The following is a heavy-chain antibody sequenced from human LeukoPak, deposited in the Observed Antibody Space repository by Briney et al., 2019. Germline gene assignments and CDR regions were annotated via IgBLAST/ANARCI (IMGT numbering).Heavy chain of an antibody. CDR1: GFSFGNYA. CDR2: IGGSGDNT. CDR3: AKDHRKAAAGTFDY. Sequence: PGGSLRLSCEASGFSFGNYAMTWVRQAPGKGLEWVSSIGGSGDNTYYPDSIKGRFTISRDNSKNTLFLQMNSLRAEDTAVYYCAKDHRKAAAGTFDYWGQGTLVTVSS. J-gene: IGHJ4*02. D-gene: IGHD6-13*01. V-gene: IGHV3-23*01.